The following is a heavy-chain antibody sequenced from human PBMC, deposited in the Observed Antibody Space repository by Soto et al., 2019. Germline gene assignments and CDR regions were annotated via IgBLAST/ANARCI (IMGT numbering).Heavy chain of an antibody. V-gene: IGHV4-31*03. Sequence: QVQLQESGPGLVKPSQTLSLTCTVSGGAISSVVYYWSWIRQHPGKGLEWIGDIYYSGTTYSNPSLKSRVTISVDTSKNQFSLKLSSVTAADTAVYYCARLTPGYCSGGSCASTTRPFDYWGQGTLVTVSS. J-gene: IGHJ4*02. CDR3: ARLTPGYCSGGSCASTTRPFDY. D-gene: IGHD2-15*01. CDR2: IYYSGTT. CDR1: GGAISSVVYY.